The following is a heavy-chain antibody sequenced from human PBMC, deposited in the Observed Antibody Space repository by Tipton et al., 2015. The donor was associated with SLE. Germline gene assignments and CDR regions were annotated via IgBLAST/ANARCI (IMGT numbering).Heavy chain of an antibody. Sequence: QSGPEVKKPGASVKVSCKASGYTFTGYIGYHIHWVRQAPGQGLEWMGWILPNNGDTKYAQNLQGRVTMTRDTSVTTVYMELNRVRSNDTAVYYCARGGYGGNAAAFEFWGQGTMVTVSS. J-gene: IGHJ3*01. CDR1: GYTFTGYIGYH. D-gene: IGHD4-23*01. CDR2: ILPNNGDT. V-gene: IGHV1-2*02. CDR3: ARGGYGGNAAAFEF.